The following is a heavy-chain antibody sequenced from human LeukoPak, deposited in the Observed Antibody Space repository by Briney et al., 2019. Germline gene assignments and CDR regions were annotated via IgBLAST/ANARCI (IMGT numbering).Heavy chain of an antibody. CDR2: IKGDGSEN. Sequence: GESLRLSCAASGFTFSSYWMSWVRQAPGKGLEWVANIKGDGSENYYVDSVKGRFTISRDNAKNSLYLQMNSLRAEDTAVYYCASPAKYSDTWYFDYWGQGTLVTVSS. V-gene: IGHV3-7*01. J-gene: IGHJ4*02. CDR3: ASPAKYSDTWYFDY. D-gene: IGHD6-6*01. CDR1: GFTFSSYW.